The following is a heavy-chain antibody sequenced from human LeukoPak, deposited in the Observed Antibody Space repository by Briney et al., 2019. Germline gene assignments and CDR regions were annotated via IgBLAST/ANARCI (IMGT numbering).Heavy chain of an antibody. CDR2: ISYDGTDK. CDR3: AKDSQRRDGHNYYHYYGMDV. Sequence: GGSLRLSCAASGFTFSSYGIHWVRQAPGRGLEWVAIISYDGTDKYYADSVKGRFTISRDNSKNTLYLQMNSLRAEDTAIYYCAKDSQRRDGHNYYHYYGMDVWGQGTTVTVSS. D-gene: IGHD5-24*01. CDR1: GFTFSSYG. V-gene: IGHV3-30*18. J-gene: IGHJ6*02.